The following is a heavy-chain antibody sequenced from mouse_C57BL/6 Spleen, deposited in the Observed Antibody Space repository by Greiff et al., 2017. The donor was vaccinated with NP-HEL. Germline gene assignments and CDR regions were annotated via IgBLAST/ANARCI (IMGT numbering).Heavy chain of an antibody. Sequence: EVQVVESGGGLVQPKGSLKLSCAASGFSFNTYAMNWVRQAPGKGLEWVARIRSKSNNYATYYADSVKDRFTISRDDSESMLYLQMNNLKTEDTAMYYCVRHEEGYDYDAWFAYWGQGTLVTVSA. CDR2: IRSKSNNYAT. CDR3: VRHEEGYDYDAWFAY. CDR1: GFSFNTYA. V-gene: IGHV10-1*01. D-gene: IGHD2-4*01. J-gene: IGHJ3*01.